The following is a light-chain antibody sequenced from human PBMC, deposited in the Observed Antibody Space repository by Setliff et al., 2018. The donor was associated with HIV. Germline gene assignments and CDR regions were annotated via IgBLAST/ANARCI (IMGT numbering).Light chain of an antibody. J-gene: IGLJ3*02. CDR2: DVN. CDR3: CSFTDHPSFRV. CDR1: SSNIGNYNL. Sequence: QSVLTQPASVSGSPGQSITIFCTGNSSNIGNYNLVSWYQRHPDKAPKLIIYDVNKRPSGVSTRFSGATSDNTASLRISGLQAEDEADYYCCSFTDHPSFRVFGGGTQLTVL. V-gene: IGLV2-23*02.